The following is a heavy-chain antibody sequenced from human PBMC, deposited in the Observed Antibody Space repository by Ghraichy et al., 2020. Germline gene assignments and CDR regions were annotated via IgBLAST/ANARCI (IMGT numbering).Heavy chain of an antibody. Sequence: SETLSLTCTVSGASIRSPDYFWGWVRQPAGKGLEWVGSAFYSGTDYYNPSLKSRVAVSVDTSKNQFSLKLTSVTAADSGLYFCTRHSSGTLQWYYRGVDVCGQGTTVIVSS. D-gene: IGHD6-19*01. CDR1: GASIRSPDYF. V-gene: IGHV4-39*01. CDR2: AFYSGTD. J-gene: IGHJ6*02. CDR3: TRHSSGTLQWYYRGVDV.